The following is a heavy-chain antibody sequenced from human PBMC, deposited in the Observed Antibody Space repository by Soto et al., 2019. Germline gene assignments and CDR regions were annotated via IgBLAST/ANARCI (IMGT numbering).Heavy chain of an antibody. Sequence: QAQRVQSGAEVKKPGSSEKVSCKASGGTFRSSTISWVRQAPGQGLEWMGRIIPILGIANYAQKFQGRVTITADKSTSTAYMELSSLRSEDTAVYYCASGEMATMYVGDWGQGTLVTVSS. CDR1: GGTFRSST. D-gene: IGHD5-12*01. J-gene: IGHJ4*02. CDR3: ASGEMATMYVGD. V-gene: IGHV1-69*02. CDR2: IIPILGIA.